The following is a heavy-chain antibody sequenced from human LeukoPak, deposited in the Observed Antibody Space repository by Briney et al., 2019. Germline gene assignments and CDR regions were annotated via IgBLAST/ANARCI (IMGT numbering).Heavy chain of an antibody. D-gene: IGHD6-19*01. V-gene: IGHV4-59*01. Sequence: PSETLSLTCTVSGGSISSYYWSWIRQPPGKGLEWIGYIYYSGSTNYNPSLKSRVTISVDTSKNQFSLKLSSVTAADTAVYYCAREVAVAGTMIFDYWGQGTLVIVSS. CDR1: GGSISSYY. CDR2: IYYSGST. J-gene: IGHJ4*02. CDR3: AREVAVAGTMIFDY.